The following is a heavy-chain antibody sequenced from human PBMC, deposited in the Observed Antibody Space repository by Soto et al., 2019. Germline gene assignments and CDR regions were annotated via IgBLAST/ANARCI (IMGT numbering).Heavy chain of an antibody. CDR2: MNPNNSDT. CDR1: AYTFTGYY. J-gene: IGHJ4*02. Sequence: QVQLVQSGADVKTPGDSVRVSCKASAYTFTGYYIHWVRQAPGQGLEWMGWMNPNNSDTRYAPQFQGRVTMTRDTSINTGCMELGRLTSDDTDVYYCARDGPGTGNDDFDCWGEGTLVTVSS. V-gene: IGHV1-2*02. CDR3: ARDGPGTGNDDFDC. D-gene: IGHD1-1*01.